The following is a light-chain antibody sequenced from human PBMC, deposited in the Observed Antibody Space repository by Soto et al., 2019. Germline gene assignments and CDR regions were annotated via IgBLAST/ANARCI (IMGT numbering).Light chain of an antibody. V-gene: IGKV1-5*01. CDR2: DAS. Sequence: DIQMTQSPSTLSVSVGDRVTITCRASQSISSWLAWYQQKPGKAPKLLIYDASSLESGVPSRFSGSGSGTEFTLTISSLQPDDFATYYCQQYNSPRWTFGQGTKVEIK. CDR1: QSISSW. CDR3: QQYNSPRWT. J-gene: IGKJ1*01.